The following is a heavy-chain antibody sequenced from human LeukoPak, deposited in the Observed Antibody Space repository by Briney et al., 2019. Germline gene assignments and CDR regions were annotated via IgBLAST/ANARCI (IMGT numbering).Heavy chain of an antibody. CDR2: IIPILGIA. V-gene: IGHV1-69*02. CDR3: ARLPAGDLYYYYGMDV. D-gene: IGHD3-10*01. Sequence: SVKVSCTASGYTFTSYYIHWVRQAPGQGLEWMGRIIPILGIANYAQKFQGRVTITADKSTSTAYMELSSLRSEDTAVYYCARLPAGDLYYYYGMDVWGQGTTVTVSS. CDR1: GYTFTSYY. J-gene: IGHJ6*02.